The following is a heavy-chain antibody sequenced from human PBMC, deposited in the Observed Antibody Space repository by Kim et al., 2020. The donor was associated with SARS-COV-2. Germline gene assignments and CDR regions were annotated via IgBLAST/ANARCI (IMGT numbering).Heavy chain of an antibody. D-gene: IGHD1-20*01. CDR3: ARVHPALTGTTRQGFRLDAFDI. CDR2: IYYSGST. Sequence: SETLSLTCTVSGGSISSSSYYWGWIRQPPGKGLEWIGSIYYSGSTYYNPSLKSRVTISVDTSKNQFSLKLSSVTAADTAVYYCARVHPALTGTTRQGFRLDAFDIWGQGTMVTVSS. V-gene: IGHV4-39*07. J-gene: IGHJ3*02. CDR1: GGSISSSSYY.